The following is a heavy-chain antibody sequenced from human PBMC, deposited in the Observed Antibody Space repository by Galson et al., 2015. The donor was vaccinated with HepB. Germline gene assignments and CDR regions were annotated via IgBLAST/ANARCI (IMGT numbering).Heavy chain of an antibody. D-gene: IGHD3-22*01. CDR2: IKRKTDGGTR. V-gene: IGHV3-15*01. CDR3: TTDRYYDSSGHHLDYFDN. J-gene: IGHJ4*02. CDR1: GFTFSNAW. Sequence: SLRLSCAASGFTFSNAWMSWVRQAPGKGLEWVGRIKRKTDGGTRNYAAPLKGRLTISRDDSRNTLYLQMNSLKIEDTGVYYCTTDRYYDSSGHHLDYFDNWGQGTLVTVSS.